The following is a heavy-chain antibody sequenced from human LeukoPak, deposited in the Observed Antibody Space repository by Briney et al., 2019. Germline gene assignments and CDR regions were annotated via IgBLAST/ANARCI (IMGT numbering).Heavy chain of an antibody. CDR1: GVSFSNSD. J-gene: IGHJ5*02. D-gene: IGHD3-3*01. CDR3: ATISGDFWSDEYDHWFDT. Sequence: PGGSLRASCAASGVSFSNSDMNWVRQPPGKGLEWGASITSGGSHLYYAGPVRGRLTISRDNTKNVLFLQMHSLRAEDTAVYYCATISGDFWSDEYDHWFDTWGQGTLVTVSS. CDR2: ITSGGSHL. V-gene: IGHV3-21*06.